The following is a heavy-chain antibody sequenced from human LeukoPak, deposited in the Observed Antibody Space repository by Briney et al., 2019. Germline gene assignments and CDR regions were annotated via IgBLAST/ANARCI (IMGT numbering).Heavy chain of an antibody. CDR1: GYTFTSYD. Sequence: ASVKVSCKASGYTFTSYDINWVRQATGQGLEWMGWMNPNSGNTNYAQKLQGRVTMTTDTSTSTAYMELRSLRSDDTAVYYCARVGETNGRREDYWGQGTLVTVSS. CDR3: ARVGETNGRREDY. J-gene: IGHJ4*02. CDR2: MNPNSGNT. V-gene: IGHV1-18*01. D-gene: IGHD3-3*01.